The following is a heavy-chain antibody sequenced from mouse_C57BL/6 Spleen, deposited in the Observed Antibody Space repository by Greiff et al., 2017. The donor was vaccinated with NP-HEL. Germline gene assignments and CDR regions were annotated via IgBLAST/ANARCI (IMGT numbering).Heavy chain of an antibody. CDR1: GYTFTDYY. J-gene: IGHJ1*03. Sequence: EVQLQQSGPELVKPGASVKISCKASGYTFTDYYMNWVKQSPGKSLEWIGDINPNNGGTSYNQKFKGKATLTVDKSSSTAYMELSSLTSEDSAFYYCARSNFDVWGTGTTVTVSS. CDR3: ARSNFDV. CDR2: INPNNGGT. V-gene: IGHV1-26*01.